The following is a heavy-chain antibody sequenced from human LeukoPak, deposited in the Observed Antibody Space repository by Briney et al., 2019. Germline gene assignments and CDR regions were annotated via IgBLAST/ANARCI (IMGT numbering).Heavy chain of an antibody. V-gene: IGHV3-11*04. CDR2: ISSRGGNI. CDR3: ARDRAEDDSSGYIHRDFDF. CDR1: GFTFSDYF. D-gene: IGHD3-22*01. Sequence: PGGSLRLSCSGSGFTFSDYFMNWIRQTPGKGLEWISYISSRGGNIKYADSVQGRFTISRDNAKKSLYLQMNSLRAEDTAVYYCARDRAEDDSSGYIHRDFDFWGQGTLVIVSS. J-gene: IGHJ4*02.